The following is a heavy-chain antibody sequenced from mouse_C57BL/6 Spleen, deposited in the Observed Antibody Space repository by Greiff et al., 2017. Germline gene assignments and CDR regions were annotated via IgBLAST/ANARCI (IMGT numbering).Heavy chain of an antibody. D-gene: IGHD1-1*01. Sequence: QVQLQQPGTELVKPGASVKLSCKASGYTFTSYWMHWVKQRPGQGLEWIGNISPSNGGTNYNEKFKSKATLTVYKSSSTAYMQLSSLTSEDAAVEYCAREWWTTVVAQYYAMDYWGQGTSVTVSS. J-gene: IGHJ4*01. CDR3: AREWWTTVVAQYYAMDY. CDR2: ISPSNGGT. CDR1: GYTFTSYW. V-gene: IGHV1-53*01.